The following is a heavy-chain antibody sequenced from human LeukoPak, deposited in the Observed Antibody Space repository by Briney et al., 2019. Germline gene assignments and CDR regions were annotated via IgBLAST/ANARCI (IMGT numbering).Heavy chain of an antibody. CDR1: GYTFTSYD. CDR2: MNPNSGNT. CDR3: ARGRSYYDILTGSYFWYFDL. J-gene: IGHJ2*01. D-gene: IGHD3-9*01. Sequence: ASVKVSCKASGYTFTSYDINWVRQATGQGLEWMGWMNPNSGNTGYAQKFQGRVTMTRNTSISTAYMKLSSLRSEDTAVYYCARGRSYYDILTGSYFWYFDLWGRGTLLTVSS. V-gene: IGHV1-8*01.